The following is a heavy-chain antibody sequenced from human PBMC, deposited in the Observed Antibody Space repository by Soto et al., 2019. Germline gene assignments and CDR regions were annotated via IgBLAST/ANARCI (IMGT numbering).Heavy chain of an antibody. Sequence: GASVKVSCKASGYTLTSFAMHWVRQAPGQRLEWMGWINADNGNTKYSQKFQGRITITRDTSASTVYMELSSLTSEDTAVYYCARDRYSGEQWLVRWFDPWGQGTLVTVSS. J-gene: IGHJ5*02. V-gene: IGHV1-3*01. CDR1: GYTLTSFA. CDR2: INADNGNT. D-gene: IGHD6-19*01. CDR3: ARDRYSGEQWLVRWFDP.